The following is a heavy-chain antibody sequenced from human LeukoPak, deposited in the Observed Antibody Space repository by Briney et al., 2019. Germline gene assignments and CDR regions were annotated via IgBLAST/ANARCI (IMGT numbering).Heavy chain of an antibody. D-gene: IGHD6-6*01. CDR2: IYTSGST. CDR1: GGSISSYY. Sequence: SETLSLTCTVSGGSISSYYWSWIRQPAGKGLEWIGRIYTSGSTNYNPSLKSRVTMSVDTSKNLFSLKLSSVTAADTAVYYCARSMYSSSSDWFDPWGQGTLVTVSS. V-gene: IGHV4-4*07. CDR3: ARSMYSSSSDWFDP. J-gene: IGHJ5*02.